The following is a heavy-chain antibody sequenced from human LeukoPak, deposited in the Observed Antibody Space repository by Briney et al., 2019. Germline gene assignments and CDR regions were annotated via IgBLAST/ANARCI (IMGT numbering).Heavy chain of an antibody. CDR3: AISETYDSSGYYYRN. J-gene: IGHJ4*02. CDR2: INPSGGST. CDR1: GYTFTSHY. D-gene: IGHD3-22*01. V-gene: IGHV1-46*01. Sequence: VASVKVSCKASGYTFTSHYMHWVRQAPGQGLEWMGIINPSGGSTSYAQKFQGRVTMTRDMSTSTVYMELSSLRSEDTAVYYCAISETYDSSGYYYRNWGQGTLVTVSS.